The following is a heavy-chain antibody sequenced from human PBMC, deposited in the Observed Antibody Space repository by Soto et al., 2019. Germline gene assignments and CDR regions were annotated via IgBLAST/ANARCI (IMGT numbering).Heavy chain of an antibody. V-gene: IGHV3-23*01. D-gene: IGHD6-19*01. CDR3: ANDPRPPRYTSSGHDY. CDR2: ISGSGGST. CDR1: GFTFSSYA. J-gene: IGHJ4*02. Sequence: GGSLRLSCAASGFTFSSYAMSWVRQAPGKGLEWVSAISGSGGSTYYADSVKGRFTISRDNSKNTLYLQMNSLRAEDTAVYYCANDPRPPRYTSSGHDYWGQGTLVTVSS.